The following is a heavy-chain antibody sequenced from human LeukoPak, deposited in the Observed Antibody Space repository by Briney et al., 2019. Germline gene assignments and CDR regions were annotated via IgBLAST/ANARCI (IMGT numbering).Heavy chain of an antibody. CDR2: ISSSGSTI. CDR3: ARDGRMVRGVKGDAFDI. D-gene: IGHD3-10*01. J-gene: IGHJ3*02. V-gene: IGHV3-11*04. CDR1: GFTFSDYY. Sequence: GGSLRLSCAAYGFTFSDYYMSWIRQAPGKGLEWVSDISSSGSTIYYADSVKGRFTISRDNAKNSLYLQMNSLRAEDTAVYYCARDGRMVRGVKGDAFDIWGQGTMVTVSS.